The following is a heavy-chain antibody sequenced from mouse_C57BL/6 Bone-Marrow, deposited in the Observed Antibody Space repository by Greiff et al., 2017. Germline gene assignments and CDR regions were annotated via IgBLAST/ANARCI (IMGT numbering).Heavy chain of an antibody. D-gene: IGHD1-1*01. CDR1: GYSITSGYD. CDR2: ISYSGST. Sequence: EVQLQESGPGMVKPSPSLSLTCTVTGYSITSGYDWHWIRHFPGNKLEWMGYISYSGSTNYNPSLKSRISITHDTSKNHFFLKLNSVTTEDTATYYCAREGLYYYGSSYVWYFDVWGTGTTVTVSS. CDR3: AREGLYYYGSSYVWYFDV. V-gene: IGHV3-1*01. J-gene: IGHJ1*03.